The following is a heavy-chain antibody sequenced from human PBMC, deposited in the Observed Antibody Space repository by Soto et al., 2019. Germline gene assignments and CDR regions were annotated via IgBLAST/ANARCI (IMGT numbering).Heavy chain of an antibody. CDR1: GYTFTSYY. J-gene: IGHJ3*02. CDR2: INPSGGST. Sequence: ASVKVSCKASGYTFTSYYMHWVRQAPGQGLEWMGIINPSGGSTSYAQKFQGRVTMTRDTSTSTVYMELSSLRSEDTAVYYCATADGGPGSSDIWGQGTMVTVSS. D-gene: IGHD3-3*01. V-gene: IGHV1-46*01. CDR3: ATADGGPGSSDI.